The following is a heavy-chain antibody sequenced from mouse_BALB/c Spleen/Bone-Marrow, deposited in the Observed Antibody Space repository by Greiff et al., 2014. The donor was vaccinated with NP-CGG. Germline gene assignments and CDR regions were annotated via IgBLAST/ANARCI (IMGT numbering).Heavy chain of an antibody. CDR3: ARELVRGMDY. V-gene: IGHV1-54*01. J-gene: IGHJ4*01. Sequence: VNVVESGAELVRPGTSVKVSCKASGYAFTNYWIEWIKQRPGQGLVWIGVINPGSGGINYNEKFKGKATLTADKSSSTAYMQLCSLTSDDSAVYFCARELVRGMDYWGQGTSVTVSS. CDR1: GYAFTNYW. CDR2: INPGSGGI. D-gene: IGHD1-1*01.